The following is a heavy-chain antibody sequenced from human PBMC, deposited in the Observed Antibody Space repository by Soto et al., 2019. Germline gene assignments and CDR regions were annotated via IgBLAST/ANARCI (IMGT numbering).Heavy chain of an antibody. Sequence: GGSLRLSCAASGFTFSSYGMHWVRQAPGKGLEWVAVIWYDGSNKYYADSVKGRFTISRDNSKNTLYLQMNSPRAEDTAVYYCARVSITIFGADYFDYWGQGTLVTVSS. D-gene: IGHD3-3*01. V-gene: IGHV3-33*01. CDR2: IWYDGSNK. J-gene: IGHJ4*02. CDR1: GFTFSSYG. CDR3: ARVSITIFGADYFDY.